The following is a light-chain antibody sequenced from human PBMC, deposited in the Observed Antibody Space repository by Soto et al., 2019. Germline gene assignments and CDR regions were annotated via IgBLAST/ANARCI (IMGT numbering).Light chain of an antibody. J-gene: IGKJ1*01. CDR1: QRITTY. CDR2: AAS. Sequence: IQMTQSPSSLSASVGDRVTITCRASQRITTYLNWYQQKPGKAPKLLIYAASNLQSGVPSRFSDYGSGTDFILTISSLQPEDFATYYCQQSYTNPKTFGQGTKVEIK. V-gene: IGKV1-39*01. CDR3: QQSYTNPKT.